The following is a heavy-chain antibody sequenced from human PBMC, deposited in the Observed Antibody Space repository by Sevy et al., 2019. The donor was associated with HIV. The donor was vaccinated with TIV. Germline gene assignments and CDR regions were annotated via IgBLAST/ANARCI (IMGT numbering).Heavy chain of an antibody. J-gene: IGHJ4*02. CDR3: ARDTHSSGWYKGHFDY. CDR2: ISAYNGKT. D-gene: IGHD6-19*01. V-gene: IGHV1-18*01. Sequence: ASVKVSCKTSGYNFISYGISWVRQAPGQELEWIGWISAYNGKTDYAQNFQGRVTMTTDTSTNTAYMELRSLRSDDTAVYFCARDTHSSGWYKGHFDYWGQGILVTVSS. CDR1: GYNFISYG.